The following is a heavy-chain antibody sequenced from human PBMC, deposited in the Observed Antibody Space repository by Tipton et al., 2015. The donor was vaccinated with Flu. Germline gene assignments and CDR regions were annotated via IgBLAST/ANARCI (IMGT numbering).Heavy chain of an antibody. D-gene: IGHD4-11*01. CDR2: IFHSGNS. CDR3: ARRDYSNYVSGPKNWFDS. Sequence: TLSLTCAVSGYSIRSSNYYWGWIRQPPGKGLEWIGNIFHSGNSYHNPSLKSRVTMSVETSKNQFSLKLSSVTAADTAVYYCARRDYSNYVSGPKNWFDSWGQGILVTASS. J-gene: IGHJ5*01. V-gene: IGHV4-38-2*01. CDR1: GYSIRSSNYY.